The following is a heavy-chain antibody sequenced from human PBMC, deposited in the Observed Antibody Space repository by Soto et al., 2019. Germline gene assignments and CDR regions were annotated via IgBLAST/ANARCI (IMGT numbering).Heavy chain of an antibody. J-gene: IGHJ4*02. CDR3: AKDLDNWNDEGYLDY. Sequence: GGSLRLSCAASGFTFSSYGMHWVRQAPGKGLEWVAVISYDGSNKYYADSVKGRFTISRDNSKNTLYLQMNSLRAEDTAVYYCAKDLDNWNDEGYLDYWGQGTLVTVSS. V-gene: IGHV3-30*18. D-gene: IGHD1-20*01. CDR1: GFTFSSYG. CDR2: ISYDGSNK.